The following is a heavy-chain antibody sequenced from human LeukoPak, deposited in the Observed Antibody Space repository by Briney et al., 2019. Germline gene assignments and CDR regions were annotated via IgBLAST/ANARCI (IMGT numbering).Heavy chain of an antibody. D-gene: IGHD3-10*01. CDR3: AAASLLWDPGE. CDR1: GYTFTSSA. J-gene: IGHJ4*02. CDR2: IVVGSGNT. V-gene: IGHV1-58*01. Sequence: ASVKVSCKASGYTFTSSAVQWVRQARGQRLEWIGWIVVGSGNTNYAQKFQERVTITRDMSTSTAYMEVSSLRSEDTAVYYCAAASLLWDPGEWGQGTLVTVSS.